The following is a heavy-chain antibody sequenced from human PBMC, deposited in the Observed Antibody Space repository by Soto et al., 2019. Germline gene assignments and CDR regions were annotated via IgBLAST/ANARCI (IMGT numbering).Heavy chain of an antibody. Sequence: GASVKVSCKASGGTFSSYAISWVRQAPGQGLEWMGGIIPIFGTANYAQKFQGRVTITADESTSTAYMELSSLRSEDTAVYYCVAYYYDSSGYLGDYFDYWGQGTLVTVSS. D-gene: IGHD3-22*01. J-gene: IGHJ4*02. V-gene: IGHV1-69*13. CDR1: GGTFSSYA. CDR3: VAYYYDSSGYLGDYFDY. CDR2: IIPIFGTA.